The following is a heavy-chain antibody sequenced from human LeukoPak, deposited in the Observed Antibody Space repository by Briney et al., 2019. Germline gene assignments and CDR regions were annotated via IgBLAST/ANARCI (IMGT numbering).Heavy chain of an antibody. CDR3: AQGRGGHCIDC. CDR2: IGGGGGRT. J-gene: IGHJ4*02. V-gene: IGHV3-23*01. CDR1: GFTFSSYA. Sequence: ASLRLSCAASGFTFSSYAMSWVRQAPGKGLEWVSAIGGGGGRTYYAHSVRGRFTISRDNSKNTLYLQMNSLSAADTAVYYWAQGRGGHCIDCWGQGTLGTVSS. D-gene: IGHD2-21*02.